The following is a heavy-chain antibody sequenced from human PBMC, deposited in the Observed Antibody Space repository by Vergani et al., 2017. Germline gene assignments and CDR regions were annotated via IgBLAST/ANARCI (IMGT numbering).Heavy chain of an antibody. CDR1: GGSFTSYH. J-gene: IGHJ6*03. CDR2: IDHTGRP. CDR3: ARVNTETNGHLYYYYYMDV. D-gene: IGHD4-11*01. V-gene: IGHV4-34*01. Sequence: QVQLQQWGGGLLKPSETLSLTCVVNGGSFTSYHWTWIRQSPGEGLEWVGDIDHTGRPDYNPSLKSRLLMSVDKSRNQFSLTLNSVTATDTAIYFCARVNTETNGHLYYYYYMDVWGQGTAVTVS.